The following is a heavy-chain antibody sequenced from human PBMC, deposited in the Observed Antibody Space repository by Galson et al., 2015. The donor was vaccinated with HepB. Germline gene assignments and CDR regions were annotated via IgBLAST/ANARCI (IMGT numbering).Heavy chain of an antibody. CDR3: AGTIFGVVTNPFDY. CDR1: GFTFSSYG. CDR2: ISNDGSNK. Sequence: SLRLSCAASGFTFSSYGMHWVRQAPGKGLEWVAVISNDGSNKYYGDSVKGRFTISRDNSKNTLHLQMNSLRAEDTAVYYCAGTIFGVVTNPFDYWGQGTLVTVSS. J-gene: IGHJ4*02. D-gene: IGHD3-3*01. V-gene: IGHV3-30*03.